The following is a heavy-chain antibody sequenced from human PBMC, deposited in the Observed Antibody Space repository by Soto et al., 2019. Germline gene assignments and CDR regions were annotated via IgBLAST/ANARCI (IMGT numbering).Heavy chain of an antibody. CDR1: GYTFTSYD. Sequence: SLKVSCKASGYTFTSYDINWVRQATGQGLEWMGWMNPNSGNTGYAQKFQGRVTMTRNTSISTAYMELSSLRSEDTAVYYCARGAAVAGTHAFDFGGQGTMVTVSS. CDR2: MNPNSGNT. D-gene: IGHD6-19*01. J-gene: IGHJ3*01. V-gene: IGHV1-8*01. CDR3: ARGAAVAGTHAFDF.